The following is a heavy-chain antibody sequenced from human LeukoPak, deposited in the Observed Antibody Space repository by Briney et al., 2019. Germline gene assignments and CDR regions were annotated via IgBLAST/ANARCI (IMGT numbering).Heavy chain of an antibody. Sequence: SETLSLTCTVSGGSISTYYWSWIRQPPGKGLEWIGYIHYSGTTNYNPSLKNRVTISLDTSKNQFSLNRSSVTAADTAVYYCARHASMATRLWWFDPWGQGTLVTVSS. J-gene: IGHJ5*02. D-gene: IGHD5-24*01. CDR2: IHYSGTT. CDR1: GGSISTYY. CDR3: ARHASMATRLWWFDP. V-gene: IGHV4-59*08.